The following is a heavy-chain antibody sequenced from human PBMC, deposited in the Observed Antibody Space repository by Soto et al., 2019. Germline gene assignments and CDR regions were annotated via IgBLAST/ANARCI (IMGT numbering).Heavy chain of an antibody. CDR3: ARFSSSPLNWFDP. J-gene: IGHJ5*02. D-gene: IGHD6-13*01. CDR1: GNTGTNYA. Sequence: ASVKVSCKASGNTGTNYAIHWVRQAPGQRLEWMGWINAGNGNTYYSENFQGRVTFTRDTSASTAYMELSSLRSDDTAVYYCARFSSSPLNWFDPWGQGTLVTVSS. V-gene: IGHV1-3*01. CDR2: INAGNGNT.